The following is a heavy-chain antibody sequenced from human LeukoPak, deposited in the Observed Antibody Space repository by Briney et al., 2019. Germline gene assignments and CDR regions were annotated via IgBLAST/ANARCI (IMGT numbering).Heavy chain of an antibody. CDR3: ARNERYDYVWGSYRSDY. J-gene: IGHJ4*02. CDR1: GFTFSSYS. D-gene: IGHD3-16*02. Sequence: PGGSLRLSCAASGFTFSSYSMNWVRQAPGKGLEWVSYISSSSSTIYYADSVKGRFTISRDNAKNSLYLQMNSLRAEDTAVYYCARNERYDYVWGSYRSDYWGQGTLVTVSS. CDR2: ISSSSSTI. V-gene: IGHV3-48*04.